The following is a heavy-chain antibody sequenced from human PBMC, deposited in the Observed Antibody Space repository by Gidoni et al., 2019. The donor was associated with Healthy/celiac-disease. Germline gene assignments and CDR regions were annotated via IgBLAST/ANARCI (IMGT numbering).Heavy chain of an antibody. Sequence: QVQLVESGGGLVKPGGSLSLSGAASGFTFSDYYMSWFRQAPGKGREWVSYISSSSSYTNYADSVKGRFTIARDNAKNSLYLQMNSLRAEDTAVYYCAREGRWLQFPLDYWGQGTLVTVSS. CDR2: ISSSSSYT. CDR1: GFTFSDYY. D-gene: IGHD5-12*01. CDR3: AREGRWLQFPLDY. J-gene: IGHJ4*02. V-gene: IGHV3-11*05.